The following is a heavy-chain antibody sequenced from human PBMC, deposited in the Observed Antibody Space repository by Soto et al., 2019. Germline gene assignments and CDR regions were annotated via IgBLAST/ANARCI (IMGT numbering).Heavy chain of an antibody. CDR1: SGSISSSNW. J-gene: IGHJ2*01. D-gene: IGHD4-17*01. CDR3: ARRTTVTSWGFDL. CDR2: IYHSGST. V-gene: IGHV4-4*02. Sequence: QVQLQESGPGLVKPSGTLSLTCAVSSGSISSSNWWSWVRQPPGKGLEWIGEIYHSGSTNYNPSGKSRVTISVDQDKNQFSLKLSSVRAAGTAVYYWARRTTVTSWGFDLWGRGTLVTVSS.